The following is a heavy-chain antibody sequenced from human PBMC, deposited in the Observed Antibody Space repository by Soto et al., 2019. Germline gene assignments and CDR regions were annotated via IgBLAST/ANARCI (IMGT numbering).Heavy chain of an antibody. V-gene: IGHV1-8*02. D-gene: IGHD3-9*01. CDR1: GYSFSNHD. CDR3: ARGSYDTLTGSPYVDV. CDR2: MNPNSGKP. J-gene: IGHJ6*03. Sequence: QVQLVQSGAEVKPPGASVKVSCKASGYSFSNHDINWVRQATGQGLEWMGWMNPNSGKPDYAQQFQGRLTMTRDTSIGTAYMELSSLRSEDTAVYYWARGSYDTLTGSPYVDVWCRGTTVTVPS.